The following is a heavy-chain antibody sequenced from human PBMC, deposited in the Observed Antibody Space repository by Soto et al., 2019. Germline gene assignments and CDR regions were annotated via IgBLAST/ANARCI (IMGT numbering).Heavy chain of an antibody. CDR1: GGSISSYY. J-gene: IGHJ5*02. Sequence: SETLSLTCTVSGGSISSYYWSWIRQPPGKGLEWIGYVIYSGSTDYNPSLKSRVTISLDTSKNQFSLKLRSVTAADTAVYFCARDHWGYSHSSTGWFDPWGQGTLVTVSS. D-gene: IGHD6-6*01. V-gene: IGHV4-59*01. CDR2: VIYSGST. CDR3: ARDHWGYSHSSTGWFDP.